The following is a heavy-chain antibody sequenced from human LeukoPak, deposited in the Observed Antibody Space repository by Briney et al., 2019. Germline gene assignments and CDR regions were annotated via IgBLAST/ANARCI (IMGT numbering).Heavy chain of an antibody. CDR1: GFTFSSYD. D-gene: IGHD1-26*01. J-gene: IGHJ3*02. Sequence: GGSLRLSCAASGFTFSSYDMHWVRQATGKGLEWVSAIGTAGDTYYPGSVKGRFTISRENAKNSLYLQMNSLRAGDTAVYYCAREGGSLDAFDIWGQGTMVTVSS. V-gene: IGHV3-13*01. CDR3: AREGGSLDAFDI. CDR2: IGTAGDT.